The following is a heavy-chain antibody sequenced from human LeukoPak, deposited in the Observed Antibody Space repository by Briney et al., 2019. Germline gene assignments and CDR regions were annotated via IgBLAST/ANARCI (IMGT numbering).Heavy chain of an antibody. CDR2: IYYRGST. J-gene: IGHJ4*02. CDR3: ARGAMFGRAIDY. CDR1: GGFISSYY. D-gene: IGHD3-3*02. V-gene: IGHV4-59*01. Sequence: VKPSETLSLTCTVSGGFISSYYWSWIRQPPGKGLEWIGYIYYRGSTNYNPSLKSRVTISVDTSKNQLSLRLSSVTAADTAVYYCARGAMFGRAIDYWGQGTLVTVSS.